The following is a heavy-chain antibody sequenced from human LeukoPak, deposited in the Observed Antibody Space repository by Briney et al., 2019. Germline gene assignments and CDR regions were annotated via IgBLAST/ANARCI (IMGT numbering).Heavy chain of an antibody. D-gene: IGHD6-19*01. CDR1: GYTFTSYD. V-gene: IGHV1-8*01. CDR3: ARGRRQWLVQRYYYGMDV. J-gene: IGHJ6*02. Sequence: ASVKVSCKASGYTFTSYDINWVRQATGQGLEWMGWMNPNSGNTGYAQKFQGRVTMTRNTSISTAYMELSSLRSEDTAVYYCARGRRQWLVQRYYYGMDVWGQGTTVTVSS. CDR2: MNPNSGNT.